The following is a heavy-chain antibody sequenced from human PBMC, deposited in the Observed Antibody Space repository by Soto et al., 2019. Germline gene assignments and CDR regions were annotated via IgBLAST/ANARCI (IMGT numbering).Heavy chain of an antibody. CDR1: GYTFTSYA. CDR2: INAGNGNT. J-gene: IGHJ4*02. Sequence: QVQLVQSGAEEKKPGASVKVSCKASGYTFTSYAMHWVRQAPGQRLEWMGWINAGNGNTKYSQKFQGRVTITRDTAASTAYMELSSLRSEDTAVYYCARGITLPTPLDYWGQGTLVTVSS. V-gene: IGHV1-3*05. CDR3: ARGITLPTPLDY. D-gene: IGHD1-20*01.